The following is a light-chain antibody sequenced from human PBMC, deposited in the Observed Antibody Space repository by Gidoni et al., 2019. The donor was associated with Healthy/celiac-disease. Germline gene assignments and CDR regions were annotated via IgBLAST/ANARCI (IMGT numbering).Light chain of an antibody. V-gene: IGKV3-20*01. CDR3: QQYGSSLLT. CDR1: QSVSISY. J-gene: IGKJ4*01. CDR2: GAS. Sequence: EIVLTQSPGTLSLSPGDRATLSCRASQSVSISYLAWYQQKPGQAPRLLIYGASSRATGIPDRFSGSWSGTDFTLTISRLEPEDFAVYYCQQYGSSLLTFGGGTKVEIK.